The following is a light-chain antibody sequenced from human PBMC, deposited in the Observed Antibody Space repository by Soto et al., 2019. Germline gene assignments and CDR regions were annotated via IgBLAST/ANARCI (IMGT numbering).Light chain of an antibody. CDR2: GAS. CDR1: ESIGSY. Sequence: DIQMTQSPSSLSASVGDRVTLTCRAGESIGSYLNWYQQKPGKAPKLLIYGASSLQSGVPARFSGSGSGTDFTLTISSLEPEDFATYYCQQSYTTPRFTFGPGTTVDIK. V-gene: IGKV1-39*01. J-gene: IGKJ3*01. CDR3: QQSYTTPRFT.